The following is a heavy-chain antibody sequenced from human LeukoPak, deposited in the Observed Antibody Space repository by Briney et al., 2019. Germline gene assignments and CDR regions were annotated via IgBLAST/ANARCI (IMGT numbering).Heavy chain of an antibody. D-gene: IGHD1-26*01. J-gene: IGHJ5*02. V-gene: IGHV1-2*02. CDR3: ARVGTRSQSGNYFYWFDP. CDR2: INPNSGVT. Sequence: ASVKVSCKASGYTFTEYCIHWVGQAPGEGLEWMGWINPNSGVTNYAQRFQGRVTMTWDTSISTAYMELSGLRSDDTAVYYCARVGTRSQSGNYFYWFDPWGQGTLVTVSS. CDR1: GYTFTEYC.